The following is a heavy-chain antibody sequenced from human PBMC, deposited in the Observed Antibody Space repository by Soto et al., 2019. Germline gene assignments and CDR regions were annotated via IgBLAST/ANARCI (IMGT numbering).Heavy chain of an antibody. Sequence: ASVKVSCKASGGTFSSYAISWVRQAPGQGLEWMGGIIPFFDTANYAQKFQGRVTISADESTSTVYMELNSLRSEDTAVYYCASGLYYDSTGYYPAEYLQHWGQGTLVTSPQ. V-gene: IGHV1-69*13. J-gene: IGHJ1*01. D-gene: IGHD3-22*01. CDR3: ASGLYYDSTGYYPAEYLQH. CDR2: IIPFFDTA. CDR1: GGTFSSYA.